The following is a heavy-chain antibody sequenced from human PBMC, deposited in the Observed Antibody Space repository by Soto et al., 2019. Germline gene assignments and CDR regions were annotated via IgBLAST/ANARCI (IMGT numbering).Heavy chain of an antibody. J-gene: IGHJ4*02. CDR3: AKIREDFWSQGGRGPFDY. Sequence: VQLVESGGGVVQPGRSLRLSCAASGFTFSSYAMSWVRQAPGKGLEWVSAISGSGGSTYYADSVKGRFTISRDNSKNTLYLQMNSLRAEDTAVYYCAKIREDFWSQGGRGPFDYWGQGTLVTVSS. V-gene: IGHV3-23*04. CDR1: GFTFSSYA. CDR2: ISGSGGST. D-gene: IGHD3-3*01.